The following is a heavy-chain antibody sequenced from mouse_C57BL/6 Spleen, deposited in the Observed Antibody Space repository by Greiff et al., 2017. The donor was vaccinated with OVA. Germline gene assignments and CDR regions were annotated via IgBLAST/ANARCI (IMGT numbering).Heavy chain of an antibody. Sequence: QVQLQQPGAELVRPGSSVKLSCKASGYTFTSYWMHWVKQRPIQGLEWIGNIDPSDSETHYNQKFKDKATLTVDKSSSTAYMQLSSLTSEDSAVYYCARWYYGSSYDAMDYWGQGTSGTVSS. V-gene: IGHV1-52*01. CDR2: IDPSDSET. CDR1: GYTFTSYW. D-gene: IGHD1-1*01. J-gene: IGHJ4*01. CDR3: ARWYYGSSYDAMDY.